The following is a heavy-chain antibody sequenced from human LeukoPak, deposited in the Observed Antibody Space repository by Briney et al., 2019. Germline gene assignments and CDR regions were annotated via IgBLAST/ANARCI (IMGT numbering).Heavy chain of an antibody. CDR2: ISSSSSYI. J-gene: IGHJ4*02. CDR1: GFTFSSYS. CDR3: ARERGGYCSSTSCFPIDY. D-gene: IGHD2-2*01. V-gene: IGHV3-21*01. Sequence: GGSLRLSCAASGFTFSSYSMNWVRQAPGQGLQWVSCISSSSSYIYYADSVKGRFTISRDNAKNSLYLQMNSLRAEDTAVYYCARERGGYCSSTSCFPIDYWGQGTLVTVSS.